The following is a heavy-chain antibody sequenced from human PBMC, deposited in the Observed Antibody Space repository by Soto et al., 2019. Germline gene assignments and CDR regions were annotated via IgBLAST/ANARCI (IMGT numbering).Heavy chain of an antibody. CDR1: GGSINRYY. CDR3: ASLGGSYGVPHFDY. Sequence: SETLSLTCTVSGGSINRYYWTWIRQPPGKGLEWMGYIYYSGTTTNYNPSLKSRVTLSVDTSKNQFSLKLSSVTAADTAVYYCASLGGSYGVPHFDYWGQGTLVTVS. CDR2: IYYSGTTT. V-gene: IGHV4-59*08. D-gene: IGHD1-26*01. J-gene: IGHJ4*02.